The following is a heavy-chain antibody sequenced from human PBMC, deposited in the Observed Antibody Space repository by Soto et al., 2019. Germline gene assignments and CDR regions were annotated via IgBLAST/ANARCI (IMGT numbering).Heavy chain of an antibody. CDR2: ISATGGGT. V-gene: IGHV3-23*01. CDR3: AKDRRAGGNSAFYFDF. CDR1: GFKFSNYA. J-gene: IGHJ4*02. D-gene: IGHD3-16*01. Sequence: PGGSLRLSCAASGFKFSNYAMSWVRQAPGKGLDWVSLISATGGGTYYADSVKGRFTISRDNPHNTLYLQVHSLTAEDTAVYYCAKDRRAGGNSAFYFDFWGQGAQVTVSS.